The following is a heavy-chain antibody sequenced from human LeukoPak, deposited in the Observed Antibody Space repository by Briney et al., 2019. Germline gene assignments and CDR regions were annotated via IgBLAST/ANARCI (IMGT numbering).Heavy chain of an antibody. CDR3: ARHSGGSRLLYYYYYGMDA. CDR1: GGSFSGYY. Sequence: SETLSLTCAVYGGSFSGYYWSWIRQPPGKGLEWIGEINHSGSTNYNPSLKSRVTISVDTSKNQFSLKLSSVTAADTAVYYCARHSGGSRLLYYYYYGMDAWGQGTTVTVSS. J-gene: IGHJ6*02. D-gene: IGHD2-15*01. V-gene: IGHV4-34*01. CDR2: INHSGST.